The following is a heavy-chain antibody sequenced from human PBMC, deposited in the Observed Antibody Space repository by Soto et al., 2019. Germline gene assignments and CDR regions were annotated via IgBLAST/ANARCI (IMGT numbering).Heavy chain of an antibody. Sequence: QVQLQQWGAGLLKPSEILSLTCAVYGWSFNDHDWSRIRQPPGKGLERIGEINHTGGTSYNPSLKSRVTISIDTSKKQFSLRLSSVTAADTAVYYCARGLADWGQGTLVTVSS. V-gene: IGHV4-34*01. D-gene: IGHD3-16*01. CDR1: GWSFNDHD. CDR2: INHTGGT. CDR3: ARGLAD. J-gene: IGHJ4*02.